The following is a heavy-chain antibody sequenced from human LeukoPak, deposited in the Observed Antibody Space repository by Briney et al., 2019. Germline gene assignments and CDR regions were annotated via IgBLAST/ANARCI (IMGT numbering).Heavy chain of an antibody. J-gene: IGHJ4*02. V-gene: IGHV7-4-1*02. D-gene: IGHD4/OR15-4a*01. CDR3: ARRAGAYSHPYDY. CDR1: GYTFTNYA. CDR2: INTNSGHP. Sequence: ASVKVSCKASGYTFTNYAMNWVRQAPGQGLEWMGWINTNSGHPTYAQGFTGRFVFSLYTFVSTASLQISSLRPEAHAVYYCARRAGAYSHPYDYWGQGTLVTVSS.